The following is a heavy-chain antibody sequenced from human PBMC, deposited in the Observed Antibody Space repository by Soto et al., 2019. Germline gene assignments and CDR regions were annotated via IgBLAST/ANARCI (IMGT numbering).Heavy chain of an antibody. CDR3: ARGDGISGPEGY. J-gene: IGHJ4*02. CDR2: ITYDGSNK. D-gene: IGHD2-15*01. Sequence: QVQLVESGGGVVQPGRSLRLSCATSGFTFSSYAMHWVRQAPGKGPEWVAIITYDGSNKYYADSEKGRFIISRDNSKNTLFLQMNSLRTEDTAVYHCARGDGISGPEGYWGQGTLVTVSS. V-gene: IGHV3-30-3*01. CDR1: GFTFSSYA.